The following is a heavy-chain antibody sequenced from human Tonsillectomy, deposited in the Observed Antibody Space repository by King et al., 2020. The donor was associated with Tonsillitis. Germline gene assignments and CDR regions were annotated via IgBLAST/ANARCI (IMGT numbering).Heavy chain of an antibody. J-gene: IGHJ3*01. CDR1: GGSVSSGDYS. V-gene: IGHV4-30-2*01. Sequence: QLQESGSGLVKPSQTLSLTCAVSGGSVSSGDYSWSWIRQPPGKGLEWMWYIYHSGGTYYNPSLKSRVTISVDRSKNQFSLSLKSVTAADTAVYYCARLILAIGETHDVFDVWGQGTVVTVSS. CDR3: ARLILAIGETHDVFDV. D-gene: IGHD5-12*01. CDR2: IYHSGGT.